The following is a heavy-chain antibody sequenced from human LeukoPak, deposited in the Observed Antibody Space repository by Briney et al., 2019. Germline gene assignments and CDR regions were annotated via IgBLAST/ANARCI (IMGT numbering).Heavy chain of an antibody. CDR2: ISAYKGNT. Sequence: ASVKVSCKTSGYMFNSHGITWVRQAPGQGLEWMGWISAYKGNTKYAEKFQGRVTITTDTSTTTAYMELRSLRPDDTAVYYCARGGGWNYADYGGRWFDPWGQGTLVTVSS. D-gene: IGHD4-17*01. J-gene: IGHJ5*02. V-gene: IGHV1-18*01. CDR3: ARGGGWNYADYGGRWFDP. CDR1: GYMFNSHG.